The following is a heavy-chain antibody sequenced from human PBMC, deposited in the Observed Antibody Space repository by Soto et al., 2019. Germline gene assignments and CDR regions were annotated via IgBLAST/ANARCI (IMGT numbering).Heavy chain of an antibody. CDR1: GYSFTSYW. CDR3: ARQSYYYDSSGPFDY. J-gene: IGHJ4*02. D-gene: IGHD3-22*01. CDR2: IYPGDSDT. V-gene: IGHV5-51*01. Sequence: GESLKISCKGSGYSFTSYWIGWVRQIPGKGLEWMGIIYPGDSDTRYSPSFQGQVTISADKSISTAYLQWSSLKASDTAMYYCARQSYYYDSSGPFDYWGQGTLVTVSS.